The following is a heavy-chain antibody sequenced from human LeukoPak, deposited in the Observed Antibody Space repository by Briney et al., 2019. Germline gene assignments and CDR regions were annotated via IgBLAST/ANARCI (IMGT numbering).Heavy chain of an antibody. Sequence: GGSPRLTCAASGFTFSSYSMNWVRQAPGKGLEWVSSISSTSSYIYYADSVKGRFTISRDNAKNSLYLQMNSLRAEDTAMYYCARDPTYGLQYYSYMDVWGKGTTVTVSS. CDR3: ARDPTYGLQYYSYMDV. J-gene: IGHJ6*03. D-gene: IGHD4-17*01. CDR1: GFTFSSYS. V-gene: IGHV3-21*01. CDR2: ISSTSSYI.